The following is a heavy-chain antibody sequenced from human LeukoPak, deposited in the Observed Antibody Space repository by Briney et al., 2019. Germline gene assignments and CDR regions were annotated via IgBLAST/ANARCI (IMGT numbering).Heavy chain of an antibody. J-gene: IGHJ4*02. CDR2: IYHGGSS. D-gene: IGHD1-26*01. V-gene: IGHV4-4*02. Sequence: SGTLSLTCAVSGDSISSERWWSWVRQPPGKGLEWIGEIYHGGSSNYNPSLKSRVTMAVDKSKNQFSLKLSSVTAADTAVYYCARGTVVGATKGAYFDYWGQGTLVTVSS. CDR3: ARGTVVGATKGAYFDY. CDR1: GDSISSERW.